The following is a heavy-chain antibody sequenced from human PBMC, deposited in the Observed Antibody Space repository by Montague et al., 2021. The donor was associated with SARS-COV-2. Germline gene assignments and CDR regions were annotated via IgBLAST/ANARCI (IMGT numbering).Heavy chain of an antibody. D-gene: IGHD2-8*02. CDR3: ARRTTTHDVLVVVDATQAPYNGMDI. CDR2: MDHSGSP. J-gene: IGHJ6*02. Sequence: SETLSLTCAVYGGSFSGFYWSWIRQSPGKGLEWIGAMDHSGSPNYNPSLKSRITISLGTSKNQFSLKLRSVTAADTAVYYCARRTTTHDVLVVVDATQAPYNGMDIWGQGTTVTVSS. V-gene: IGHV4-34*01. CDR1: GGSFSGFY.